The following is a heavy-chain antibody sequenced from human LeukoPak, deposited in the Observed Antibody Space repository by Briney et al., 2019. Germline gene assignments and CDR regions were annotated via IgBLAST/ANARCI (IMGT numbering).Heavy chain of an antibody. CDR1: GGTFSSYA. V-gene: IGHV1-69*05. CDR2: IIPIFGTA. Sequence: ASVKVSCKASGGTFSSYAISWVRQAPGQGLEWMGRIIPIFGTANYAQKFQGRVTMTRDTSISTAYMELSRLRSDDTAVYYCARSRYCSSTSCYYFDYWGQGTLVTVSS. J-gene: IGHJ4*02. D-gene: IGHD2-2*01. CDR3: ARSRYCSSTSCYYFDY.